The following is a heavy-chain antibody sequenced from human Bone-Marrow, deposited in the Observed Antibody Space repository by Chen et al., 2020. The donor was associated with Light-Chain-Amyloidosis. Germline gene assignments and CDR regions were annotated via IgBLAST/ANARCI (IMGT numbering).Heavy chain of an antibody. Sequence: EVRLVESGGALIQPGGSLRLSCAASGFSVSRSYMSWVRQAPGKGLEWVSLIYSGGSTYYADFVKGRFTISRDSSKNTVYLQMNSLRAEDTALYYCATEGRDPGYSYGYLNYWGQGTLVTVSS. CDR1: GFSVSRSY. CDR3: ATEGRDPGYSYGYLNY. V-gene: IGHV3-53*01. D-gene: IGHD5-18*01. J-gene: IGHJ4*02. CDR2: IYSGGST.